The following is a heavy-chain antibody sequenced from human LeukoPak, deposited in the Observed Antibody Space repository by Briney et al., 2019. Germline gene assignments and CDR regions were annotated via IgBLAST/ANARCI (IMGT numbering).Heavy chain of an antibody. CDR2: INHSGST. CDR1: GGSFSGYY. CDR3: ARRPFTYYYGSGRGRHFDY. J-gene: IGHJ4*02. D-gene: IGHD3-10*01. Sequence: PSETLSLTCAVYGGSFSGYYWSWIRQPPGKGLEWIGEINHSGSTNYNPSLKSRVTISVDTSKNQFSLKLSSVTAANTAVYYCARRPFTYYYGSGRGRHFDYWGQGTLVTVSS. V-gene: IGHV4-34*01.